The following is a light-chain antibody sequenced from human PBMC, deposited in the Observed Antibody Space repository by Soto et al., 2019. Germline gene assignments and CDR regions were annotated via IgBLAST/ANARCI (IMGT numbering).Light chain of an antibody. V-gene: IGLV2-14*01. J-gene: IGLJ3*02. Sequence: QSVLTQPPSASGSPGQSVTISCTGTSSDVGGYNYVSWYQQHPGKAPKLIIYEVTHRPSGVSSRFYGSRSGNTASLTISGLQAEDEADYYCKSRTTRNTLVFGGGTKVTVL. CDR3: KSRTTRNTLV. CDR2: EVT. CDR1: SSDVGGYNY.